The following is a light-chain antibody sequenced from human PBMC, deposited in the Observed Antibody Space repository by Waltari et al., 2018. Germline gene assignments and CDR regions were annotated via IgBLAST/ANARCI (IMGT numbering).Light chain of an antibody. CDR3: QQRSNWLWT. CDR1: QSVSSY. J-gene: IGKJ1*01. CDR2: DAS. V-gene: IGKV3-11*01. Sequence: EIVLTQSPATLSLSPGERATLSCRASQSVSSYLAWYQQKPGQTPRLLIYDASNRATGIPARFSGRGSGTDFTLTISSLEPEDFAVYYCQQRSNWLWTFGQGTKVEIK.